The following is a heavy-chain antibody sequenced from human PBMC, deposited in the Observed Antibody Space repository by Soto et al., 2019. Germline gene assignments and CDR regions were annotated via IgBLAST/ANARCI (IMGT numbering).Heavy chain of an antibody. V-gene: IGHV3-64D*09. CDR3: VKVNVSSSWHWYFDL. CDR1: GFTFGSYA. Sequence: GGSLRLSCSASGFTFGSYAMHWVRQAPGKGLEYVSAISSNGGSTYYADSVKGRFTISRDNSKNTLYLQMSSLRAEDTAVYYCVKVNVSSSWHWYFDLWGRGTLVTVSS. D-gene: IGHD6-13*01. J-gene: IGHJ2*01. CDR2: ISSNGGST.